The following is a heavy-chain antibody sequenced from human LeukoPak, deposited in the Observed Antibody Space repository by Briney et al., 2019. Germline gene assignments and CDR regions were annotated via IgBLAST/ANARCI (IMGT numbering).Heavy chain of an antibody. CDR2: IRFDGSNY. Sequence: GGSLRLSCAASGFTFSSYGMHWVRQAPGKGLEWVAFIRFDGSNYYYGDSVKGRFTISRDNSKNTLYLQMNSLRNEDTAVYFCAKDLSGGYHSYYFDFWGQGTPVTVSS. V-gene: IGHV3-30*02. CDR3: AKDLSGGYHSYYFDF. D-gene: IGHD5-18*01. J-gene: IGHJ4*02. CDR1: GFTFSSYG.